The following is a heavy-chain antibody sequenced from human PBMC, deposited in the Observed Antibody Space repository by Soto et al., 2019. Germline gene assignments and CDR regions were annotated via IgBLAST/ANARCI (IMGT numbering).Heavy chain of an antibody. Sequence: GGSLRLSCAASGFTFSSYSMNWVRQAPGKGLEWVSSISSSSSYIYYADSVKGRFTISRDNAKNSLYLQMNSLRAEDTAVYYCARAGWVTGSAFDIWGQGTMVTVSS. CDR1: GFTFSSYS. CDR2: ISSSSSYI. V-gene: IGHV3-21*01. J-gene: IGHJ3*02. D-gene: IGHD3-9*01. CDR3: ARAGWVTGSAFDI.